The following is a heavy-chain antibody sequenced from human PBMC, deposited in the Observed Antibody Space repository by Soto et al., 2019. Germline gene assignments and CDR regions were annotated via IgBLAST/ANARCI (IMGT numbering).Heavy chain of an antibody. CDR3: GRGGSNSPNGMDV. D-gene: IGHD4-4*01. CDR2: INPDGSST. V-gene: IGHV3-74*01. Sequence: GGSLRLSCAASGFTFSPYWMHWVRQAPGKGLVWVSRINPDGSSTNYADSVRGRFTISRDNAKNTLYLQMNSLRAEDTAVYYCGRGGSNSPNGMDVWGQGTTVTVSS. J-gene: IGHJ6*02. CDR1: GFTFSPYW.